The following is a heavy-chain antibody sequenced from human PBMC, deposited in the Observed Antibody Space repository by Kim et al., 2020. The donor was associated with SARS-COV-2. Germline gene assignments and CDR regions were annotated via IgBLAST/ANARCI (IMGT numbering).Heavy chain of an antibody. CDR1: GGSISSSNW. Sequence: SETLSLTCAVSGGSISSSNWWSWVRQPPGKGLEWIGEIYHSGSTNYNPSLKSRVTISVDKSKNQFSLKLSSVTAADTAVYYCASGTMVRAPSFVFDAFDIWGQGTMVTVSS. CDR3: ASGTMVRAPSFVFDAFDI. D-gene: IGHD3-10*01. CDR2: IYHSGST. J-gene: IGHJ3*02. V-gene: IGHV4-4*02.